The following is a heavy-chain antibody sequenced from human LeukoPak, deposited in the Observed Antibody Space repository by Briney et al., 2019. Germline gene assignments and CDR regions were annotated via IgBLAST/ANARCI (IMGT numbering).Heavy chain of an antibody. D-gene: IGHD3-22*01. J-gene: IGHJ4*02. CDR3: VSEVYYDSSGLDY. Sequence: PGGSLRLSCAASGFTVSNENINWVRQAPGKGLEWVSSISSSSSYIYYADSVKGRFTISRDNAKNSLYLQMNSLRAEDTAIYYCVSEVYYDSSGLDYWGQGTLVTVSS. V-gene: IGHV3-21*04. CDR2: ISSSSSYI. CDR1: GFTVSNEN.